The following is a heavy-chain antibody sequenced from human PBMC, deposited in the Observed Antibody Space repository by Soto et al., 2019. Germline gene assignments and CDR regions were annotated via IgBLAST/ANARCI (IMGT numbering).Heavy chain of an antibody. D-gene: IGHD3-22*01. CDR1: GGTFSSYA. CDR2: IIPIFGTA. J-gene: IGHJ3*02. V-gene: IGHV1-69*13. CDR3: AGSYYYDSSGHYRTGDAFDI. Sequence: SVKVSCKASGGTFSSYAISWVRQAPGQGLEWMGGIIPIFGTANYAQKFQGRVTITADESTSTAYMELSSLRSEDTAVYYCAGSYYYDSSGHYRTGDAFDIWGQGTMVTVS.